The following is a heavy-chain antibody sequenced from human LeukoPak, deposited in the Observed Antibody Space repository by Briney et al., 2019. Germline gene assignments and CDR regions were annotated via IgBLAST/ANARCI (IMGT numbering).Heavy chain of an antibody. CDR1: GDSVSSNSAA. J-gene: IGHJ4*02. V-gene: IGHV6-1*01. CDR2: TYYRSKWYN. Sequence: SQTLSLTCAISGDSVSSNSAAWNWIRQSPSRGLEWLGRTYYRSKWYNDYAVSVKSRITINPDTSKNQFSLQLNSVTPEDTAVYYCARFFTHNNWNYVYYFDYWGQGTLVTVSS. D-gene: IGHD1-7*01. CDR3: ARFFTHNNWNYVYYFDY.